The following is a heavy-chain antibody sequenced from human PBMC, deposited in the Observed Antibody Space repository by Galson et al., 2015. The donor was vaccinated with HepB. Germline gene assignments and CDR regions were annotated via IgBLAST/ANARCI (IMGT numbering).Heavy chain of an antibody. CDR3: AKDIRGIGDAFDI. V-gene: IGHV3-9*01. J-gene: IGHJ3*02. Sequence: SLRLSCAASGFTFDDYAMHWVRQAPGKGLEWVSGISWNSGSIGYADSVKGRFSISRDNAKNSLYLQMNSLRAEDTALYYCAKDIRGIGDAFDIWGQGTMVTVSS. CDR1: GFTFDDYA. CDR2: ISWNSGSI. D-gene: IGHD3-16*01.